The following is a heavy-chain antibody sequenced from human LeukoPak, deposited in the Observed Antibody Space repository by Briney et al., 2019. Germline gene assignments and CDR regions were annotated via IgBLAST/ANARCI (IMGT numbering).Heavy chain of an antibody. CDR1: XGPIXSXX. CDR3: ASVMYSSGWYVRGAPYYYYGMDV. D-gene: IGHD6-19*01. J-gene: IGHJ6*02. V-gene: IGHV4-59*01. CDR2: XXXXXXX. Sequence: SETLPLTCTVSXGPIXSXXXXXXXXXXPXXXXGXXXXXXXXXXXYNPXLKSRVTISVDTSKNQFSLKLSSVTAADPAVYYCASVMYSSGWYVRGAPYYYYGMDVWGQGPTVTVSS.